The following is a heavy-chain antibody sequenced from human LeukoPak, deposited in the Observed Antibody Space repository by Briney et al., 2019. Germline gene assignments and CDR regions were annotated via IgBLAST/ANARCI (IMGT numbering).Heavy chain of an antibody. V-gene: IGHV3-49*04. D-gene: IGHD2-8*02. CDR3: TRGPILLWIHNGMDV. J-gene: IGHJ6*02. CDR2: IRSKAYGATI. CDR1: GFIFGDHA. Sequence: GGSLRLSCTAPGFIFGDHAMSWVRQAPGKGLEWVGFIRSKAYGATIEYAASVKGRFTISRDDSKGIAYLQVDNLKIEDTALYYCTRGPILLWIHNGMDVWGQGTTVTVSS.